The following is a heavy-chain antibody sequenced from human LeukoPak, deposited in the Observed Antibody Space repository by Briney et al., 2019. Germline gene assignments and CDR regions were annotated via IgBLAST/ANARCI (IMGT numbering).Heavy chain of an antibody. D-gene: IGHD3-10*02. V-gene: IGHV3-74*01. CDR2: INTDGRST. J-gene: IGHJ6*04. CDR1: GFTFSSYW. Sequence: GGSLRLSCAVSGFTFSSYWMSWVRQAPGKGLEYVSRINTDGRSTIYADSVKGRFTISRDNTKNSLYLQMNSLRAEDTAVYYCAELGITMIGGVWGKGTTVTISS. CDR3: AELGITMIGGV.